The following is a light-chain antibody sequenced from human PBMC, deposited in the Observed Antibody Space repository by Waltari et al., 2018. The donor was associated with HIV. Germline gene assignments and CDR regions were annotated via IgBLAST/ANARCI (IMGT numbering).Light chain of an antibody. J-gene: IGLJ2*01. Sequence: SYEMTQPPSLSVSPGQTASITCSGDKLGDKYACWYQQKPGQSPVLVIYQDNKRPSGIPERFSGSNSGNTATLTISGTQAMDEADYYCQAWDSSTVLFGGGTKLTVL. CDR2: QDN. CDR3: QAWDSSTVL. CDR1: KLGDKY. V-gene: IGLV3-1*01.